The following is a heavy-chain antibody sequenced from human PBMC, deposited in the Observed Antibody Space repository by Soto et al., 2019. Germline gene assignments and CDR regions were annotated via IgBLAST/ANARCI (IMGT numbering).Heavy chain of an antibody. D-gene: IGHD1-26*01. CDR2: IIPIFGTA. CDR3: ARDGGRDSGGIDY. CDR1: GGTFSSYS. Sequence: QVQLVQSGAEVKKPGSSVKVSCKASGGTFSSYSINWVRQAPGQGLEWMGEIIPIFGTANYAQKFQGRVTITADESTSTAYMELSSLRSEEAAVYYCARDGGRDSGGIDYWGQGTLVTVSS. V-gene: IGHV1-69*01. J-gene: IGHJ4*02.